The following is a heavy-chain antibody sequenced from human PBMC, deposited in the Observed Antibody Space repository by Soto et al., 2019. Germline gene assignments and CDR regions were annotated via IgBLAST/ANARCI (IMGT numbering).Heavy chain of an antibody. CDR2: IYYSGST. J-gene: IGHJ4*02. D-gene: IGHD6-19*01. V-gene: IGHV4-61*01. Sequence: PSETLSLTCSVSGVSVTSGSHYWSWIRQSPGKGLEWIGFIYYSGSTNYNPSLKSRVTISVDTSKNQFSLKLTSVTAADTAVYCCARDPLGYRSSHFFDQWGQGTLVTVSS. CDR1: GVSVTSGSHY. CDR3: ARDPLGYRSSHFFDQ.